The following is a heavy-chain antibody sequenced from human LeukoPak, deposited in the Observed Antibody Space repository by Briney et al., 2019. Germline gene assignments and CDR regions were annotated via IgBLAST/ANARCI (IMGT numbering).Heavy chain of an antibody. CDR3: ASRPGADIGPLDY. D-gene: IGHD2-2*01. CDR2: ISGSDSGGTT. V-gene: IGHV3-23*01. Sequence: AGSLRLSCAASTFTFSSYAMSWVRQAPGKGLEWVSVISGSDSGGTTYYADSVKGRFTISRDNAKNTLYLEMNSLRAEDTAVYYCASRPGADIGPLDYWGQGALVTVSS. CDR1: TFTFSSYA. J-gene: IGHJ4*02.